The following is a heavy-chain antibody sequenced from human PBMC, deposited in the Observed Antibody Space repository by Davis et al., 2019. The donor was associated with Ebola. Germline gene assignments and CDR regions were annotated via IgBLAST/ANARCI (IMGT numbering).Heavy chain of an antibody. CDR3: ARGPRWLRSHFDY. J-gene: IGHJ4*02. CDR1: GGSVSSGSYY. CDR2: INHSGST. Sequence: MPSETLSLTCTVSGGSVSSGSYYWSWIRQPPGKGLEWIGEINHSGSTNYNPSLKSRVTISVDTSKNQFSLKLSSVTAADTAVYYCARGPRWLRSHFDYWGQGTLVTVSS. V-gene: IGHV4-39*07. D-gene: IGHD5-12*01.